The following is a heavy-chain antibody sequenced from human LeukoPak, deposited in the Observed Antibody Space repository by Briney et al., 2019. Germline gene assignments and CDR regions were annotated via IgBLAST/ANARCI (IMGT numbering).Heavy chain of an antibody. J-gene: IGHJ1*01. CDR2: ISTNSGTM. Sequence: SLRLSCAASGFSFDDSAMHWVRQAPGKGLEWVSGISTNSGTMGYADSVKGRFTISRDNAKNSLYLQMDSLRAEDTALYYCAIDIDSGRSYRKHVQHWGQGTLVTVYS. D-gene: IGHD3-10*01. CDR1: GFSFDDSA. CDR3: AIDIDSGRSYRKHVQH. V-gene: IGHV3-9*01.